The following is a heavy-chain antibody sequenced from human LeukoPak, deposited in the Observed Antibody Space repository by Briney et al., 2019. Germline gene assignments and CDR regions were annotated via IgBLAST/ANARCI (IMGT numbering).Heavy chain of an antibody. D-gene: IGHD6-19*01. J-gene: IGHJ5*02. CDR2: IYYSGST. CDR3: ARTQYSSGWYWFDP. CDR1: GGSISSNDHY. Sequence: SETLSLTCTVSGGSISSNDHYWSWIRQHPGKGLEWIGYIYYSGSTYYNPSLKSRVTISVDTSKNQFSLRLSSVTAADTSMYYCARTQYSSGWYWFDPWGQGTLVTVSS. V-gene: IGHV4-31*03.